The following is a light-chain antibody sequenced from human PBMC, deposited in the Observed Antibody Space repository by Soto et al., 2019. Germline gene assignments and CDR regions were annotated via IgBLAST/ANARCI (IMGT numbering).Light chain of an antibody. J-gene: IGKJ2*01. V-gene: IGKV3-20*01. CDR2: GAS. CDR1: QSVSSSY. Sequence: EIVLTQSPGTLSLSPGERATLSCRASQSVSSSYLAWYQQTPGQAPRLLIYGASSRATGIPDRFSGSRSGTDFTLTISRLEPEDFAVYYCQQYGSSPVFTFGQGTKVEIK. CDR3: QQYGSSPVFT.